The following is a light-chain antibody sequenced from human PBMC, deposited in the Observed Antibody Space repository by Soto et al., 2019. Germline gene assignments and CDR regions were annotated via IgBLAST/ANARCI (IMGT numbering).Light chain of an antibody. V-gene: IGKV2D-29*02. CDR3: MQSTQLPHT. CDR1: QSLLHITGETF. CDR2: EVS. Sequence: DVVMTQTPLSLSVAPGQPASISCKSSQSLLHITGETFLFWYLQKPGQSPQLLIYEVSTRVSGVPDRFSGSGSGTDFTLEISRVETDDVDIYYCMQSTQLPHTFGQGTRLGIE. J-gene: IGKJ5*01.